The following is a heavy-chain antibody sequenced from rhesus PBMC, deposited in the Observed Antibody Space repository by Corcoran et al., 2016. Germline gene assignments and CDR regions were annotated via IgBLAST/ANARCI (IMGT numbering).Heavy chain of an antibody. Sequence: QVQLQESGPGLVKPSETLSLTCAVSGYSISSGYYWGWIRQPPGKGLEWIGHISSGWSHFLNPSLKSLVPLSVDTSKNQFSLKLSSVTAADTAVYYCARRGWSDYWGQGVLVTVSS. V-gene: IGHV4S14*01. CDR3: ARRGWSDY. CDR2: ISSGWSH. J-gene: IGHJ4*01. CDR1: GYSISSGYY. D-gene: IGHD6S26*01.